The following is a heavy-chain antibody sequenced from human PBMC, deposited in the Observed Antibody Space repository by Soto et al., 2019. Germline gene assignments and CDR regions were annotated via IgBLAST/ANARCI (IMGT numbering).Heavy chain of an antibody. D-gene: IGHD1-26*01. V-gene: IGHV3-21*01. CDR3: TRDQGGSYDSWFDP. CDR2: ISSGGSYI. Sequence: EVQVVESGGGLVQPGGSLRLSCSFTFSMYSMSWVRQAPGKGLEWVASISSGGSYIKYADSVKGRFTISRDNAKNSVSLQMTSLRVDDKAVYFCTRDQGGSYDSWFDPVGKGTLVTVSS. J-gene: IGHJ5*02. CDR1: FTFSMYS.